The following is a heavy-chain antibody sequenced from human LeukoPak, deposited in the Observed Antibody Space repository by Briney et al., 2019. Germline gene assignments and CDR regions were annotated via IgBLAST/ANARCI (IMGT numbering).Heavy chain of an antibody. J-gene: IGHJ4*02. V-gene: IGHV3-23*01. CDR3: AKDSRRSTTSCYGY. CDR2: ISGSGGST. CDR1: GFTFSSYA. D-gene: IGHD2-2*01. Sequence: PGGSLRLSCAASGFTFSSYAMSWVRQAPGKGLDGVSAISGSGGSTYYADSVKGRFTISRDNSKNTLYLQMNSLRAEDTAVYYCAKDSRRSTTSCYGYWGQGTLVTVSS.